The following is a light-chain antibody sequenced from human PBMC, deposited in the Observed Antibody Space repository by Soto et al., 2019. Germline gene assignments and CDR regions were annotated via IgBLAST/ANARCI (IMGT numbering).Light chain of an antibody. CDR3: CSFARSTTFYV. CDR2: EGD. CDR1: SSDVGSSNL. Sequence: QSVLTQPASWSGSPGQSITISCSGTSSDVGSSNLVSWYQQHPGKAPKLIIFEGDRRPSGVSGRFSGSKSGNTASLTVSGLQAEDEADYYCCSFARSTTFYVFGTGTKVTVL. J-gene: IGLJ1*01. V-gene: IGLV2-23*01.